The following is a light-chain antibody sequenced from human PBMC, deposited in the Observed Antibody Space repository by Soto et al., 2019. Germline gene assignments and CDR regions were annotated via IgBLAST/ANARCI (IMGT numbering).Light chain of an antibody. CDR1: PSVSSY. Sequence: EIVLTQSPATLSLSPGERATLSCRASPSVSSYLAWYQQKPGQAPRLLIYDASNSATGIPARFSGSGSGTDFTLTISSLEPEDFAVYYCQQRSNWPPYTFGQGTKLEIK. CDR2: DAS. J-gene: IGKJ2*01. CDR3: QQRSNWPPYT. V-gene: IGKV3-11*01.